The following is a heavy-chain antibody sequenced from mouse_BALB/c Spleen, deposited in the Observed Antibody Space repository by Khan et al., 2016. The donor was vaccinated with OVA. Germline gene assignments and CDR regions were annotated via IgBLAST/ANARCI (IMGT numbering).Heavy chain of an antibody. CDR1: GYTFTNYC. D-gene: IGHD1-1*01. CDR2: IYPGNGNT. J-gene: IGHJ4*01. V-gene: IGHV1-63*02. CDR3: ARPYYCGGSDATKDD. Sequence: QVQLQQSGAELVRPGTSVKMSCKAAGYTFTNYCIGWVKQRPGHGLEWIGVIYPGNGNTNYNEKFKGKATLTTDTSSSTAYMQLSSLTSEDSAISYGARPYYCGGSDATKDDWGQGTSVTVSS.